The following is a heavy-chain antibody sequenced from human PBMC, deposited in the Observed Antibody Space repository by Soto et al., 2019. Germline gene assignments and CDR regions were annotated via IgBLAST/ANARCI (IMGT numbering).Heavy chain of an antibody. CDR3: ARDSGYSYGYSDY. V-gene: IGHV1-2*04. Sequence: ASVKVSCKASGYTFTGYYMHWVRQAPGQGLEWMGWINPNSGGTNYAQKFQGWVTMTRDTSISTAYMELSRLRSDDAAVYYCARDSGYSYGYSDYWGQGTLVTVS. CDR2: INPNSGGT. J-gene: IGHJ4*02. D-gene: IGHD5-18*01. CDR1: GYTFTGYY.